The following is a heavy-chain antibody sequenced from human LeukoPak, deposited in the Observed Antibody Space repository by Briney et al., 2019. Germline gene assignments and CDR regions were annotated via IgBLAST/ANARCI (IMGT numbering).Heavy chain of an antibody. Sequence: GESLKISCKGSGYRLTTYWVGWVRQMPGKGLEWMGIIDSSDSDTRYSPSFQGQVTISADKSISTAYLQWSSLKASDTAMYYCARQAAVAGGAIDYWGQGTLVTVSS. D-gene: IGHD6-19*01. V-gene: IGHV5-51*01. J-gene: IGHJ4*02. CDR3: ARQAAVAGGAIDY. CDR1: GYRLTTYW. CDR2: IDSSDSDT.